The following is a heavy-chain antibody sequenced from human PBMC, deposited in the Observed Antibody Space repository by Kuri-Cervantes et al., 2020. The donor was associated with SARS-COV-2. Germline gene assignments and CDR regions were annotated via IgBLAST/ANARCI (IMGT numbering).Heavy chain of an antibody. D-gene: IGHD6-19*01. Sequence: GGSLRLSCAASGFTFSSYAMHWVRQAPGKGLEWVAVISYDGSNKYYADSVKGRFTISRDNSKNTLYLQMNSLRAEDTAVYYCARGIAVAKPFFDYWGQGTLGTVSS. V-gene: IGHV3-30-3*01. J-gene: IGHJ4*02. CDR2: ISYDGSNK. CDR3: ARGIAVAKPFFDY. CDR1: GFTFSSYA.